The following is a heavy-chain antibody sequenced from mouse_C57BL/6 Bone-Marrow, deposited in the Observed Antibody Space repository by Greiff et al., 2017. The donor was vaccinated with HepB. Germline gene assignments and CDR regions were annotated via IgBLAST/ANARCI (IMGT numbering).Heavy chain of an antibody. CDR2: IDPENGDT. CDR1: GFNIKDDY. Sequence: VQLQQSGAELVRPGASVKLSCTASGFNIKDDYMHWVKQRPEQGLEWIGWIDPENGDTEYASKFQGKATITADTSSNTAYLQLSSLTSEDTAVSYCTTLLCLFAYWGQGALVTVSA. CDR3: TTLLCLFAY. V-gene: IGHV14-4*01. D-gene: IGHD2-1*01. J-gene: IGHJ3*01.